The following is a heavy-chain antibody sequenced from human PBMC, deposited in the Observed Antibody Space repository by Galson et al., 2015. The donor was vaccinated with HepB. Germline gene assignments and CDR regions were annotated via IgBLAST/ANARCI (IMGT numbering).Heavy chain of an antibody. CDR2: IIPILGIA. Sequence: SVKVSCKASGYTFNTYGISWVRQAPGQGLEWMGGIIPILGIANYAQKFQGRVTITADKSTSTAYMELSSLRSEDTAVYYCARVLSAYYYYYMDVWGKGTTVTVSS. CDR3: ARVLSAYYYYYMDV. D-gene: IGHD3-3*01. J-gene: IGHJ6*03. CDR1: GYTFNTYG. V-gene: IGHV1-69*10.